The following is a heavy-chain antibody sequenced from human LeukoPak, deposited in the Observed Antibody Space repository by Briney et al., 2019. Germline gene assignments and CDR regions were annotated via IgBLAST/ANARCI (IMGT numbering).Heavy chain of an antibody. CDR3: ARDGGGGYYDILTGYNGYNWFDP. J-gene: IGHJ5*02. Sequence: SETLSLTCAVYGGSFSGYYWSWIRQPPGKGLEWIGEINHSGSTNYNPSLKSRVTISVDTSKNQFSLKLSSVTAADTAVYYCARDGGGGYYDILTGYNGYNWFDPWGQGTLVTVSS. CDR2: INHSGST. CDR1: GGSFSGYY. D-gene: IGHD3-9*01. V-gene: IGHV4-34*01.